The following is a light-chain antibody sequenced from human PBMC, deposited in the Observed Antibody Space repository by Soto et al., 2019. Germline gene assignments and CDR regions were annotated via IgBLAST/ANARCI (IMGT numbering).Light chain of an antibody. V-gene: IGKV1-5*03. J-gene: IGKJ3*01. CDR2: KAS. Sequence: DIQMTQSPSTLSASVGDRVTITCRASQSISSWLAWYQQKPGKAPNLLIYKASSLESGVPSRFSGSGSGTEFTLTISSLQPDDFATYYCQQYNDYSLTFGPGTKVDIK. CDR3: QQYNDYSLT. CDR1: QSISSW.